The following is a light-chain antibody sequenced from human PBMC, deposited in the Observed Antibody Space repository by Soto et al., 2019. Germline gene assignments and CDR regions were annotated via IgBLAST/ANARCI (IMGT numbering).Light chain of an antibody. CDR2: DTS. J-gene: IGKJ5*01. V-gene: IGKV3-11*01. Sequence: EVVMRQSPATLSVSPGEGATLSCRASQGIGSFLAWYQQKPGQAPRLLIYDTSIRATGIPARFSGSGSGTDFTLTISSLEPEDFAVYYCQQRNSWPPTFTFGQGTRLEIK. CDR1: QGIGSF. CDR3: QQRNSWPPTFT.